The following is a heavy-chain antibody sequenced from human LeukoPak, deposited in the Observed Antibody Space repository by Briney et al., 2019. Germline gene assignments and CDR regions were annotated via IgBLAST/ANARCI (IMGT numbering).Heavy chain of an antibody. CDR2: IKQDGSEK. CDR3: AKASRFGYSYGPREYFYYMDV. CDR1: GFTFSSNW. Sequence: PGGSLRLSCTASGFTFSSNWMSWVRQAPGKGLEWVANIKQDGSEKYYVDSVKGRFTISRDNAKNSLYLQMNSLRAEDTAVYYCAKASRFGYSYGPREYFYYMDVWGKGTTVTISS. J-gene: IGHJ6*03. D-gene: IGHD5-18*01. V-gene: IGHV3-7*03.